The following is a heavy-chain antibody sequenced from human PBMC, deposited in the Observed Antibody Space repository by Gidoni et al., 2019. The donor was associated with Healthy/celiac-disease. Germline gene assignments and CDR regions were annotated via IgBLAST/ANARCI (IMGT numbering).Heavy chain of an antibody. D-gene: IGHD3-22*01. Sequence: EVQLVESGGGLVQPGGSLRLSCAASGFTVSSNYMRWVRQAPGTGLEWVSVIYSGGSTYYADSVKGRFTISRDNSKNTLYLQMNSLRAEDTAVYYCAREMYYYDSSGYSDSPTFDYWGQGTLVTVSS. CDR1: GFTVSSNY. J-gene: IGHJ4*02. V-gene: IGHV3-66*01. CDR2: IYSGGST. CDR3: AREMYYYDSSGYSDSPTFDY.